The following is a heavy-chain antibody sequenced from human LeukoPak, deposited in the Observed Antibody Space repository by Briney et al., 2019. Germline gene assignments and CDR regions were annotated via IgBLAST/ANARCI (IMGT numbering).Heavy chain of an antibody. D-gene: IGHD3-10*01. J-gene: IGHJ4*02. CDR3: ARCITMVRGGQYYFDY. V-gene: IGHV4-39*01. CDR2: IYYSGST. Sequence: PSETLSLTCTVSGGSLSSSSYYWGWIRQPPGKGLEWIGSIYYSGSTYYNPSLKSRVTISVDTSKNQFSLKLSSVTAADTAVYYCARCITMVRGGQYYFDYWGQGTLVTVSS. CDR1: GGSLSSSSYY.